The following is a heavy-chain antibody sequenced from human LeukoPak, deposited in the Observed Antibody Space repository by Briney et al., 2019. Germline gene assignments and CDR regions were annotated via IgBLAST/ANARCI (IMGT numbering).Heavy chain of an antibody. CDR2: IYYSGSA. V-gene: IGHV4-30-4*08. CDR1: GGSISSGDYY. CDR3: ARDLLGITGTKHKSTNWFDP. Sequence: SETLSLTCTVSGGSISSGDYYWSWIRQPPGKGLEWIGYIYYSGSAYYNPSLKSRVTISVDTSKNQFSLKLSSVTAADTAVYYCARDLLGITGTKHKSTNWFDPWGQGTLVTVSS. D-gene: IGHD1-7*01. J-gene: IGHJ5*02.